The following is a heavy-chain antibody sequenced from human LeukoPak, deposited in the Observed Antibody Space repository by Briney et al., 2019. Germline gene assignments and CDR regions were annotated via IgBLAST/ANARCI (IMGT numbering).Heavy chain of an antibody. D-gene: IGHD5-12*01. CDR2: IKQDGSEK. J-gene: IGHJ6*03. CDR3: ARDLSGYDYYYYYYMDV. Sequence: PGGSLKLSCAASGFTLSTYWMSWVRQAPGKGLEWVANIKQDGSEKYYVDSVKGRFTISRDNAKNSLYLQMNSLRAEDTAVYYCARDLSGYDYYYYYYMDVWGKGTTVTVSS. V-gene: IGHV3-7*01. CDR1: GFTLSTYW.